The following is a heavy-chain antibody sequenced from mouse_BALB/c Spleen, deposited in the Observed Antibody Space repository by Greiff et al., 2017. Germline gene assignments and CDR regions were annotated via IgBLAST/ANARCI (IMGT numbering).Heavy chain of an antibody. CDR3: ARQNIYYDYDGYYAMDY. Sequence: EVHLVESGGGLVKPGGSLKLSCAASGFTFSSYAMSWVRQTPEKRLEWVATISSGGSYTYYPDSVKGRFTISRDNAKNTLYLQMSSLRSEDTAMYYCARQNIYYDYDGYYAMDYWGQGTSVTVSS. V-gene: IGHV5-9-3*01. CDR1: GFTFSSYA. D-gene: IGHD2-4*01. J-gene: IGHJ4*01. CDR2: ISSGGSYT.